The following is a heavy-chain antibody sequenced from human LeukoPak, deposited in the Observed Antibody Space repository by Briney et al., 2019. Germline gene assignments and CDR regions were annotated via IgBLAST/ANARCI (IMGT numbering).Heavy chain of an antibody. CDR3: ARERYYYDSSGYLTNYFDY. CDR2: IYTSGST. D-gene: IGHD3-22*01. Sequence: SETLSLTCTVTGGSISSYYWSWIRQPAGKGLEWIGRIYTSGSTNYNPSLKSRVTMSVDTSKNQFSLKLSSVTAADTAVYYCARERYYYDSSGYLTNYFDYWGQGTLGTVSS. J-gene: IGHJ4*02. V-gene: IGHV4-4*07. CDR1: GGSISSYY.